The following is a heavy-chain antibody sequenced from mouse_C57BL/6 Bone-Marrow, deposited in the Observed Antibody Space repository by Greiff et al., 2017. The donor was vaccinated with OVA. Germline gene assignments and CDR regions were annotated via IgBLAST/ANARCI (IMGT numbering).Heavy chain of an antibody. CDR3: ASSDGYYFDY. V-gene: IGHV3-6*01. CDR2: ISYDGSN. Sequence: EVKLEQSGPGLVKPSQSLSLTCSVSGYSITSGYYWNWNRQFLGNKLEWMGYISYDGSNHYNQSLKNRTTITRDTSTNQFVLKWISVTAEDTASYYWASSDGYYFDYWGQGTTLTVSS. CDR1: GYSITSGYY. D-gene: IGHD2-3*01. J-gene: IGHJ2*01.